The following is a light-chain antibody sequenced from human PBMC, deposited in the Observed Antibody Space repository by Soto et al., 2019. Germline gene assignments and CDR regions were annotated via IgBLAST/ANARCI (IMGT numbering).Light chain of an antibody. Sequence: EIGLARCPPGVAVFREGGATHSCMASQSVSSNLAWYQQKPGQAPRLLIYGASTRATGIPARFSGSGSGTEFTLTISSLQSEDFAFYYCQHYNNSPRTFGQGTKVDIK. J-gene: IGKJ1*01. CDR1: QSVSSN. CDR2: GAS. V-gene: IGKV3-15*01. CDR3: QHYNNSPRT.